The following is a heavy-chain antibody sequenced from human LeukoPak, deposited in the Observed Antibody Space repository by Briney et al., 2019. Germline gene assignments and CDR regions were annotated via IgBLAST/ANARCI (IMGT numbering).Heavy chain of an antibody. Sequence: PGGSLRLPCAASGFTFSSYAMHWVRQAPGKGLEWVAVISYDGSNKYYADSVKGRFTISRDNSKNTLYLQMNSLRAEDTAVYYCARDPYSYGNYHFDYWGQGTLVTVSS. CDR1: GFTFSSYA. CDR2: ISYDGSNK. V-gene: IGHV3-30-3*01. CDR3: ARDPYSYGNYHFDY. J-gene: IGHJ4*02. D-gene: IGHD5-18*01.